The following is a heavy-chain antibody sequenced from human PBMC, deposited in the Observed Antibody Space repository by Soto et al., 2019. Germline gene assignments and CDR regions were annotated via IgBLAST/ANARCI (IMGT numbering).Heavy chain of an antibody. D-gene: IGHD3-10*01. CDR3: ARVQYYGSGSHTALDY. J-gene: IGHJ4*02. Sequence: PSETLSLTCAVSGGSISSGGYSWSWIRQPPGKGLEWIGYIYHSGSTYYNPSLKSRVTISVDRSKNQFSLKLSSVTAADTAVYYCARVQYYGSGSHTALDYWGQGTLVTVSS. CDR1: GGSISSGGYS. V-gene: IGHV4-30-2*01. CDR2: IYHSGST.